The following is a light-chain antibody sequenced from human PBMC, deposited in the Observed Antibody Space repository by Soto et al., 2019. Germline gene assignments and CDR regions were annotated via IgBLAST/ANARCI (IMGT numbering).Light chain of an antibody. V-gene: IGKV1-39*01. CDR1: HNINTY. J-gene: IGKJ4*01. CDR2: AAS. CDR3: QQGYGTRLT. Sequence: DIQMTQSPSSLSASVGDRVTITCRASHNINTYLNWYQQTPGKAPKLLIYAASSLQSGVPSRFSGGGSGTDFTLTIRSLQPEDFATDYFQQGYGTRLTFGGGTKGEIK.